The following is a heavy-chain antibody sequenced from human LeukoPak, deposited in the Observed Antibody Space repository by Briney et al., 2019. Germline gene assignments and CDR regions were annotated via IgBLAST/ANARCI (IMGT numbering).Heavy chain of an antibody. D-gene: IGHD2-2*01. V-gene: IGHV3-48*04. CDR2: ITSDRSTM. CDR3: ARMGYCSSTSCPPLTRMDV. CDR1: GFIFSTYS. J-gene: IGHJ6*02. Sequence: PGGSLRLSCAASGFIFSTYSMNWVRQAPGKGLEWVAYITSDRSTMFYADSVKGRFTISRDNAKNSLYLQMNSLRAEDTAVYYCARMGYCSSTSCPPLTRMDVWGQGTTVTVSS.